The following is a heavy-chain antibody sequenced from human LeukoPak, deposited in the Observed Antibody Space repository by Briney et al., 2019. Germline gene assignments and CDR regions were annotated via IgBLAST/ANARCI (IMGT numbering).Heavy chain of an antibody. V-gene: IGHV1-2*02. J-gene: IGHJ3*02. CDR1: EYTFTGYY. CDR2: IDPRSGGT. D-gene: IGHD3-16*01. CDR3: ARLMTAGDAFDI. Sequence: ASVKVSCKASEYTFTGYYLHWMRQAPGQGLEWMGWIDPRSGGTQYAKEFQGRVTMSRDTSINTAYIELSSLTSDDAAVYYCARLMTAGDAFDIWGQGTMVTVSS.